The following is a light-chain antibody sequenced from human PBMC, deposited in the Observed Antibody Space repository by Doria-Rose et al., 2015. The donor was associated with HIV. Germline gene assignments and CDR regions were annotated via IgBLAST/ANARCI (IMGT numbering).Light chain of an antibody. V-gene: IGKV1-27*01. Sequence: VTITCRASQDISNYVAWYHQKPGKIPKLLIYAAVTLQSGVPSRFSGSGSGRDFTLTITSLQPEDVATYFCQKYNSAPPTFGQGTKMEIK. J-gene: IGKJ1*01. CDR1: QDISNY. CDR2: AAV. CDR3: QKYNSAPPT.